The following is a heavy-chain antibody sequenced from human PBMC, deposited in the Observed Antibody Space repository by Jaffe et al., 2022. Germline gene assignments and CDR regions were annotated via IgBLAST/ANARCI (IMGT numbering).Heavy chain of an antibody. Sequence: EVQLVQSGAEVKKPGESLKISCKGSGYSFTSYWIGWVRQMPGKGLEWMGIIYPGDSDTRYSPSFQGQVTISADKSISTAYLQWSSLKASDTAMYYCVRQHDYVWGSYHEWVGWFDPWGQGTLVTVSS. V-gene: IGHV5-51*01. J-gene: IGHJ5*02. CDR1: GYSFTSYW. CDR2: IYPGDSDT. CDR3: VRQHDYVWGSYHEWVGWFDP. D-gene: IGHD3-16*02.